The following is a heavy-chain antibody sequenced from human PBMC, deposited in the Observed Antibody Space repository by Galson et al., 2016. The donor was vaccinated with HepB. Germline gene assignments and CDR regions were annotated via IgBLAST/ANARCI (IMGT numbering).Heavy chain of an antibody. CDR3: ARQVGRGSLAFDI. V-gene: IGHV4-39*01. Sequence: LSLTCTVSGGSISSSSYYWGWIRQPPGKGLEWIGSIYYSGTTYYKPSLKSRVTIYVDTSKNQFSLKLNSVTAADTAVYYCARQVGRGSLAFDIWGQGTMVTVSS. CDR2: IYYSGTT. J-gene: IGHJ3*02. D-gene: IGHD1-26*01. CDR1: GGSISSSSYY.